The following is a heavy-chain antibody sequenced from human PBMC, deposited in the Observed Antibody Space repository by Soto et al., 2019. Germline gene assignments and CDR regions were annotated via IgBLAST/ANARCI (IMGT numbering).Heavy chain of an antibody. V-gene: IGHV1-69*13. D-gene: IGHD5-18*01. CDR2: IIPISATA. CDR1: GCHYCSYA. J-gene: IGHJ6*02. Sequence: SVKVSCKVSGCHYCSYAISWVRQAPGHGLEWMGGIIPISATANYAQKFPGRVTITANESASAAYMELSSLRSEDTAVYYCASRADKAPGYTYGMAVWGQGATVTVAS. CDR3: ASRADKAPGYTYGMAV.